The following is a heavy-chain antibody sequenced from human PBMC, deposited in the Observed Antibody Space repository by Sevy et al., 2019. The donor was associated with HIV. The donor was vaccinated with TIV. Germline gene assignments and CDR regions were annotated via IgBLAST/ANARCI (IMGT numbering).Heavy chain of an antibody. CDR1: GYTFSSYD. CDR3: AKILAFCSSTSCYPGYYYYGMDV. Sequence: ASVKVSCKASGYTFSSYDINWVRQATGQGLEWMGWMNPNSGNTGYAQKFQGRVTMTRNTSISTAYMELNSLRSKDTAVYYCAKILAFCSSTSCYPGYYYYGMDVWGQGTTVTVSS. D-gene: IGHD2-2*01. J-gene: IGHJ6*02. CDR2: MNPNSGNT. V-gene: IGHV1-8*01.